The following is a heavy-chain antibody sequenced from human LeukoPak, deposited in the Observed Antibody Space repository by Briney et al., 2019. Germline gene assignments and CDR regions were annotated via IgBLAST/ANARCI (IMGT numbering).Heavy chain of an antibody. Sequence: SQTLSLTCAISGDSVSSNSAAWNWIRQSPSRGLEWLGRTYYRSKWYNDYAVSVKSRITINPDTSKNQFSLQLNSVTPEDTAVYYCARAQLEMATIMDYYYGMDVWGQGTTVTVSS. CDR1: GDSVSSNSAA. V-gene: IGHV6-1*01. D-gene: IGHD5-24*01. CDR2: TYYRSKWYN. CDR3: ARAQLEMATIMDYYYGMDV. J-gene: IGHJ6*02.